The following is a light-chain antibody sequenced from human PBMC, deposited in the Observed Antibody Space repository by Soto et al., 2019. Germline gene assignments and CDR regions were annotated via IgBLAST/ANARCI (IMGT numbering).Light chain of an antibody. V-gene: IGKV1-9*01. CDR1: QGISSY. CDR2: TAS. J-gene: IGKJ1*01. Sequence: DSQLTQSPSFLSASVGARVTITCRASQGISSYLAWYQHKPGKAPKLLISTASTLQSGVPSRFSGSGSGTEFTLTISSLQPEDFATYDCQQLNNYPRTFGQGTKVEIK. CDR3: QQLNNYPRT.